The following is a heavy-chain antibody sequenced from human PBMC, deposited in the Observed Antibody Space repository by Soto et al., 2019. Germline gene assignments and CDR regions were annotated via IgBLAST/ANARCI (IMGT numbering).Heavy chain of an antibody. CDR3: ASGTSWQLPFDY. D-gene: IGHD6-13*01. CDR2: ISYSGST. Sequence: SETLSLTCSVSSDSISSYYWSWIRQPPGKRLEWIGYISYSGSTDYNPSLKSRVTISGDTSENQFSLKVSSVTAADTAVYYCASGTSWQLPFDYCGKGTLVTISS. CDR1: SDSISSYY. V-gene: IGHV4-59*01. J-gene: IGHJ4*02.